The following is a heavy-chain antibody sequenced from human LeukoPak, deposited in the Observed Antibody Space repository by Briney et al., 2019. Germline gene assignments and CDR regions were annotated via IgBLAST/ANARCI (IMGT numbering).Heavy chain of an antibody. D-gene: IGHD3-22*01. Sequence: SSETLSLTCTVSGGSISSYYWSWIRQPPGKGLEWIGYIYYSGSTNYNPSLKSRVTISVDTSKNQFSLKLSSVTAADTAVYYCARLQFGSGNYHEVDHWGQGTLVTVSS. V-gene: IGHV4-59*08. CDR1: GGSISSYY. CDR2: IYYSGST. J-gene: IGHJ4*02. CDR3: ARLQFGSGNYHEVDH.